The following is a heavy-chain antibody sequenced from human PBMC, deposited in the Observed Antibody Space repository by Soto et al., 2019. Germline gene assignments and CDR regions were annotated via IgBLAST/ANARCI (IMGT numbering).Heavy chain of an antibody. D-gene: IGHD6-19*01. V-gene: IGHV3-33*01. Sequence: QVQLVESGGGVVQPGTSLRLSCAASGFTFSNYGMHWVRQAPGKGLEWVAIIWYDGSNKYYADSVKGRFTISRDNSKNTLDLQMNSLRAEDTAVYYCASRYRSGWAPEYWGQGTLVTVSS. CDR3: ASRYRSGWAPEY. CDR1: GFTFSNYG. J-gene: IGHJ1*01. CDR2: IWYDGSNK.